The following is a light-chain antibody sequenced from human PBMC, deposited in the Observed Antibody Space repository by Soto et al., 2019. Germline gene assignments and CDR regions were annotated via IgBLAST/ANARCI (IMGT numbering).Light chain of an antibody. CDR3: TSYTSGSTPCF. CDR2: EVS. CDR1: SSDVGGYNY. J-gene: IGLJ1*01. V-gene: IGLV2-14*01. Sequence: QSVLTQPASVSGSPGQSITISCTGTSSDVGGYNYVSWYQQHPGKAPKLMIYEVSNRPSGVSNRFSGAKSGNTASLTISGHQDDEEADYYCTSYTSGSTPCFFGPGTKVTVL.